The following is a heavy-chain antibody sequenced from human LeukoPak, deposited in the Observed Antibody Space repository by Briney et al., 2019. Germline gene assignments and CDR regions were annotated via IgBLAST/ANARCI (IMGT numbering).Heavy chain of an antibody. J-gene: IGHJ4*02. V-gene: IGHV3-21*01. CDR3: ASNYYDSSGYWYYFDY. CDR2: ISSSSSYI. Sequence: GGSLRLSCAASGFTFSSYSMNWVRQAPGKGLEWVSSISSSSSYIYYADSVKGRFTISRDNAKNSLYLQMNSLRAEDTAVYYCASNYYDSSGYWYYFDYWGQGTLVTVSS. CDR1: GFTFSSYS. D-gene: IGHD3-22*01.